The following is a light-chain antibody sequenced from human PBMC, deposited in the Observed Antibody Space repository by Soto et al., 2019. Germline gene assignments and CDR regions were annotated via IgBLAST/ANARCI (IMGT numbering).Light chain of an antibody. J-gene: IGLJ3*02. Sequence: QSVLTQPASVSGSPGPSITISCTGTSSDVGGYNYVSWYQQHPGKAPKLMIYEVSKRPSGGPDRCSGSKSGNTASLPVSGLQAEDEADYYCNAYAGSNNWVFGGGTKLTVL. CDR1: SSDVGGYNY. CDR2: EVS. CDR3: NAYAGSNNWV. V-gene: IGLV2-8*01.